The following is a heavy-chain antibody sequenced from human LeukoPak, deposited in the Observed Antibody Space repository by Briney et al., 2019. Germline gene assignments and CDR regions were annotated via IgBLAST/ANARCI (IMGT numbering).Heavy chain of an antibody. V-gene: IGHV3-7*03. CDR2: IDQDESEK. CDR1: GFTYNSYW. CDR3: ARDSLRWSKGGDC. J-gene: IGHJ4*02. Sequence: GGSLRLSCAASGFTYNSYWMSWVRQAPGKGLEWVANIDQDESEKHYVDSVKGRFTISRDNTKNSLYLQMNSLRAEDTAVYYCARDSLRWSKGGDCRGQGTLVTVSS. D-gene: IGHD4-23*01.